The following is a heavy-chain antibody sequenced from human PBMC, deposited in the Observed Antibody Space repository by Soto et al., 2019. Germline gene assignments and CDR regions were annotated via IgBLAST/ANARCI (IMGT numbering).Heavy chain of an antibody. D-gene: IGHD2-2*01. V-gene: IGHV5-10-1*01. Sequence: GESLKISCKGSGYSFTSYWISWVRQMPGKGLEWMGRIDPSDSYTNYSPSFQGHVTISADKSISTAYLQWSSLKASDTAMYYCARRYCSSTSCYPGFDYCYGMDVWGQGTTVTVSS. CDR1: GYSFTSYW. CDR3: ARRYCSSTSCYPGFDYCYGMDV. CDR2: IDPSDSYT. J-gene: IGHJ6*02.